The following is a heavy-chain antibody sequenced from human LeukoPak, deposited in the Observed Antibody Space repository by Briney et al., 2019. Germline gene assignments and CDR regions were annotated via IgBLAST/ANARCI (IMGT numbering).Heavy chain of an antibody. D-gene: IGHD5-12*01. J-gene: IGHJ4*02. CDR1: GYTFTSYD. CDR3: AKTGGYSGLFDY. CDR2: MNPNSGNT. V-gene: IGHV1-8*01. Sequence: ASVKVSCKASGYTFTSYDINWVRQATGQGLEWMGWMNPNSGNTGYAQKFQGRVTMTRNTSISTAYMELSSLRAEDTAVYYCAKTGGYSGLFDYWGQGTQVTVSS.